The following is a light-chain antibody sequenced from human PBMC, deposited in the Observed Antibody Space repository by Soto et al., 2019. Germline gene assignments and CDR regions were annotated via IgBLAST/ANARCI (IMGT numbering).Light chain of an antibody. V-gene: IGKV1-5*01. J-gene: IGKJ2*01. CDR2: DAS. CDR1: QSFSSW. Sequence: DIQMTQSPSTLSASVGDRVTITCRASQSFSSWLAWYQQKPGKAPKLLIYDASTLESGVPSRFSGSGSGTEVTLTISSLQPDDFATYYCQQYNSYSYTFGQGTKLEIK. CDR3: QQYNSYSYT.